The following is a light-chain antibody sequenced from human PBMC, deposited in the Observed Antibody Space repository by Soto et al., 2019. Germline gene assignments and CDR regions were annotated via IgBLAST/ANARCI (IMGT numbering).Light chain of an antibody. Sequence: EIVLTQSPGTLSLSPGDTATLSCRASQSVTTNYLAWYQQKPGQTPRFLIYGASSRATGIPDRLSGSGSGTDFTLTISRLEPEDFAVYYCHQYGGSPFTFGPGTKVDI. CDR3: HQYGGSPFT. J-gene: IGKJ3*01. V-gene: IGKV3-20*01. CDR2: GAS. CDR1: QSVTTNY.